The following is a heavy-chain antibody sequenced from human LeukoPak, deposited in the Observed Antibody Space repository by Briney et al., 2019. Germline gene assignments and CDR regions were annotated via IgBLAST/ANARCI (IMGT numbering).Heavy chain of an antibody. V-gene: IGHV1-69*05. CDR3: ARYSDYYDSSGYYLDY. D-gene: IGHD3-22*01. Sequence: GASVKVSCKASGGTFSSYAICWVRQAPGQGLEWMGGIIPIFGTANYAQKFQGRVTITTDESTSTAYMELSSLRSEDTAVYYCARYSDYYDSSGYYLDYWGQGTLVTVSS. CDR2: IIPIFGTA. CDR1: GGTFSSYA. J-gene: IGHJ4*02.